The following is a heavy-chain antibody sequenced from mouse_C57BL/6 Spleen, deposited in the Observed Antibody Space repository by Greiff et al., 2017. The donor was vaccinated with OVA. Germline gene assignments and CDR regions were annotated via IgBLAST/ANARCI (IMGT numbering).Heavy chain of an antibody. J-gene: IGHJ3*01. D-gene: IGHD2-1*01. V-gene: IGHV1-72*01. Sequence: VQVVESGPELVKPGASVKISCKASGYTFTSYWMHWVKQRPGRGLEWIGRIDPNSGGTKYNEKFKSKATLTVDKPSSTAYMQLSSLTSEDSAVYYCAYGNFAYWGQGTLVTVSA. CDR2: IDPNSGGT. CDR1: GYTFTSYW. CDR3: AYGNFAY.